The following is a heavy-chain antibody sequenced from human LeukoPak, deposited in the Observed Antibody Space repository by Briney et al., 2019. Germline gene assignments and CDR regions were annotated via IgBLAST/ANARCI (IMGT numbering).Heavy chain of an antibody. CDR1: GFTFRNAW. CDR3: TTAPASLDY. J-gene: IGHJ4*02. CDR2: IKSKHDGGTT. Sequence: GGSLRLSCAASGFTFRNAWMSWVRQAPGKGLEWVGRIKSKHDGGTTDFAAPVKGRFSISRDDSENTLYLQMNSLITDDTAVYYCTTAPASLDYWGQGTLVTVSS. V-gene: IGHV3-15*01.